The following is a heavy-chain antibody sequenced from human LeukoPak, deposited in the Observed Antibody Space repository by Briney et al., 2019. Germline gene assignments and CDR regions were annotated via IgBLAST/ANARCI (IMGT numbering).Heavy chain of an antibody. V-gene: IGHV4-59*08. Sequence: SETLSLTCTVSGGSISSYYWSWIRQPPGKGLEWIGYIYYSGSTNYNPSLKSRVTMSVDTSKNQFSLKLSSVTAADTAVYYCARISRELRSHLIDYWGQGTLVTVSS. CDR2: IYYSGST. D-gene: IGHD1-26*01. J-gene: IGHJ4*02. CDR3: ARISRELRSHLIDY. CDR1: GGSISSYY.